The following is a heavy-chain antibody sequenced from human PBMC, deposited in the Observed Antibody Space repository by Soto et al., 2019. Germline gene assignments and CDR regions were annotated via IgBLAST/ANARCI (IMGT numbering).Heavy chain of an antibody. CDR1: GFTFSGAA. J-gene: IGHJ6*02. V-gene: IGHV3-73*01. Sequence: GGSLRLSCAASGFTFSGAAMHWVRQASGKGLEWVGLIRNKANSYATAYAASVKGRITVSRDDSKNMAFLEINSLKTEDTAVYYCARTSAAGKNYYGMDVWGQGTTVTVSS. CDR3: ARTSAAGKNYYGMDV. CDR2: IRNKANSYAT. D-gene: IGHD6-13*01.